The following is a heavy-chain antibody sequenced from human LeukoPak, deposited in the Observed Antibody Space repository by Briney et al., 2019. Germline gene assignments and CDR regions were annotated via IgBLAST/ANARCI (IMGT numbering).Heavy chain of an antibody. CDR2: IKQDGSEK. CDR3: ARGETCSSTSCYPNYYYYMDV. CDR1: GFTFSSYW. J-gene: IGHJ6*03. V-gene: IGHV3-7*01. D-gene: IGHD2-2*01. Sequence: GGSLRLSCAASGFTFSSYWMSWVRQAPGKGLEWVANIKQDGSEKYYVDSVKGRFTISRDNAKNSLYLQMNSLRAEDTAVYYCARGETCSSTSCYPNYYYYMDVWGKGTTVTVSS.